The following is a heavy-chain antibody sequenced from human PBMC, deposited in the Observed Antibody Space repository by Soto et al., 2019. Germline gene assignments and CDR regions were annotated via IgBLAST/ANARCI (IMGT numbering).Heavy chain of an antibody. V-gene: IGHV1-8*01. D-gene: IGHD2-15*01. CDR2: MNPNSGNT. CDR1: GKTFKNYI. J-gene: IGHJ5*02. Sequence: QVQLLQSGGGVKRPGASGMVSSGVTGKTFKNYIFNWVRQSPGKGLGWMGRMNPNSGNTGYAQKFQGRVTMTRNTSISTAYLELSSLRSEDTAVYYCARAPVYGGNGWLDPWGQGTLVTVSS. CDR3: ARAPVYGGNGWLDP.